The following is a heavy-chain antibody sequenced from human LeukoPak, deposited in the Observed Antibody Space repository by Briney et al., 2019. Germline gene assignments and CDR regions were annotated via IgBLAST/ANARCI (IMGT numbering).Heavy chain of an antibody. Sequence: GSLRLSCAASGFTFSSYAMSWVRQAPGKGLEWVSTISGGGSTYYADSVKGRFTISRDNSKNTFYLQMNSLRAEDTAVYYCAKDPGGSYGSGDYFDYWGQGTLVTVSS. D-gene: IGHD1-26*01. J-gene: IGHJ4*02. CDR2: ISGGGST. V-gene: IGHV3-23*01. CDR1: GFTFSSYA. CDR3: AKDPGGSYGSGDYFDY.